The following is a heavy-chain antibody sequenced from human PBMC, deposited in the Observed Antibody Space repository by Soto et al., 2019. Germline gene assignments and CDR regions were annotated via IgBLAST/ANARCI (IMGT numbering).Heavy chain of an antibody. CDR2: IFHSGST. V-gene: IGHV4-4*02. Sequence: SETLSLTCAVFGGSISNSNWWTWVRQPPGKGLDWIGEIFHSGSTNYNSSLMGRVTISVDKANNQFSLKLSSVTAADTAVYYCAHRPIVVAAIWGQGTLVTVS. CDR1: GGSISNSNW. J-gene: IGHJ4*02. CDR3: AHRPIVVAAI. D-gene: IGHD2-15*01.